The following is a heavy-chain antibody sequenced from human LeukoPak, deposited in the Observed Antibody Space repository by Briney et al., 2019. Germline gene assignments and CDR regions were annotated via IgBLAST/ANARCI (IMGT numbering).Heavy chain of an antibody. CDR2: ISNNGSTI. J-gene: IGHJ4*02. CDR1: GFTFSSYE. Sequence: GGSLRLSCAASGFTFSSYEMNWVRQAPGKGLEWVSYISNNGSTIYYADPVKGRFTISRDNSKNSLYLQMNSLRTEDTALYYCAKDIDGPYYYYGSGSSDYWGQGTLVTVSS. V-gene: IGHV3-48*03. D-gene: IGHD3-10*01. CDR3: AKDIDGPYYYYGSGSSDY.